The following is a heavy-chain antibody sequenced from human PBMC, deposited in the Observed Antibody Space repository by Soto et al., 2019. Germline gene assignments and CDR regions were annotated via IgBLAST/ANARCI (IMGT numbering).Heavy chain of an antibody. CDR3: ARPHSGYEYYGMDV. D-gene: IGHD1-26*01. Sequence: GESLNISCKGSGYSFTSCWISWVRQMPGKGLEWMGRIGPSDSYTNYSPSFQGHVTISADKSISTAYLQWSSLKASDTAMYYCARPHSGYEYYGMDVWGQGTTVTVSS. CDR1: GYSFTSCW. V-gene: IGHV5-10-1*01. J-gene: IGHJ6*02. CDR2: IGPSDSYT.